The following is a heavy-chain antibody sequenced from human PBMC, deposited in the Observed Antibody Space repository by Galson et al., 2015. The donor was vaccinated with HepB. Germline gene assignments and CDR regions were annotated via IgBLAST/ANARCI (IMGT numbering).Heavy chain of an antibody. V-gene: IGHV1-2*04. D-gene: IGHD6-13*01. CDR2: INPNSGST. Sequence: SVKVSCKASGYTFSNYYMHWVRQAPGQGLEWMGWINPNSGSTNYAQKFQGWVTMTRDTSISTAYMELSRLRSDDTAVYYCARAGYSSSRYYWYCMYVCGQGATVTVSS. CDR3: ARAGYSSSRYYWYCMYV. J-gene: IGHJ6*02. CDR1: GYTFSNYY.